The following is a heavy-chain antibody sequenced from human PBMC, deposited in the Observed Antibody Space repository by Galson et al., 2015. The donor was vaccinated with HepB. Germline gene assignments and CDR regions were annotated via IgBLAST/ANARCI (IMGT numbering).Heavy chain of an antibody. V-gene: IGHV3-11*06. Sequence: SLRLSCAASGFTFSDYYMSWIRQAPGKGLEWVSYISSSSSYTNYADSVKGRFTISKDNAKNSLYLQMNSLRAEDTAVYYCARTMVRGVSQGWFDPWGQGTLVTVSS. J-gene: IGHJ5*02. CDR1: GFTFSDYY. CDR2: ISSSSSYT. CDR3: ARTMVRGVSQGWFDP. D-gene: IGHD3-10*01.